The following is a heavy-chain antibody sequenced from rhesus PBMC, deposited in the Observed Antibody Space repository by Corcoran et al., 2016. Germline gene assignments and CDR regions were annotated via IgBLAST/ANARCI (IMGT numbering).Heavy chain of an antibody. D-gene: IGHD6S26*01. J-gene: IGHJ4*01. CDR2: IGGSGGDT. V-gene: IGHV4-165*02. CDR1: GGSISGYY. CDR3: ARFCSNGWSGVYFNY. Sequence: QVQLQESGPGLVKSSETLSLTCAVSGGSISGYYWNWIRQPPGEGLEWIGYIGGSGGDTYSNPPHMSRVPFSRDTAKNRFSLRLSFVTAADTAIYYCARFCSNGWSGVYFNYWGQGVLVTVSS.